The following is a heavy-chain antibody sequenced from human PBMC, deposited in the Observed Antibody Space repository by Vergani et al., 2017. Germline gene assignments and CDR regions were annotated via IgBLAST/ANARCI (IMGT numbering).Heavy chain of an antibody. Sequence: QVQLQESGPTLVKPSETLSLTCTVSGGSSSSHYWNWIRQPAGKGLEWIGRISNSGHSDYNPSLKSRVTMSIDTSKNQFSLKMSSVTAADTAVYYCARDGLWIEFHNYYNHIDVWGKGTTVTVSS. CDR3: ARDGLWIEFHNYYNHIDV. CDR2: ISNSGHS. V-gene: IGHV4-4*07. J-gene: IGHJ6*03. D-gene: IGHD2-21*01. CDR1: GGSSSSHY.